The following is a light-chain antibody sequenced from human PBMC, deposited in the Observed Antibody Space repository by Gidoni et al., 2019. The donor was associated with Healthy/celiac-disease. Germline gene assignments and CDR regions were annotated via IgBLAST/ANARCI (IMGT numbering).Light chain of an antibody. CDR3: QQYYSTPPT. CDR1: QSVLYSSNNKNY. V-gene: IGKV4-1*01. Sequence: DIVMPQSPDSLAVSLGERATIHCKSSQSVLYSSNNKNYLAWYQQKPGQPPKLLIYWASTRESGVPERFSGSGSGTDFTLTISSLQAEDVAVYYCQQYYSTPPTFGQGTKVEIK. J-gene: IGKJ1*01. CDR2: WAS.